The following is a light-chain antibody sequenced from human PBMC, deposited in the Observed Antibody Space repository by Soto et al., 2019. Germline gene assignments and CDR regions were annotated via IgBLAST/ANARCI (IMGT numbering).Light chain of an antibody. CDR1: PGISNS. CDR3: QKYNSAPLT. Sequence: DIQMTQSPSSVSASVGDRVTITCRASPGISNSLAWYQQKAGKVPQLLIHGASTLQSGVPSRFSGSGSGTDFTLTISSLQPEDVATYYFQKYNSAPLTFSGGNKVDIK. J-gene: IGKJ4*01. CDR2: GAS. V-gene: IGKV1-27*01.